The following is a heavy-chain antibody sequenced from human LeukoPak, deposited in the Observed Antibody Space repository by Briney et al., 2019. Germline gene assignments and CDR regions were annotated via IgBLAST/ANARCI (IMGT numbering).Heavy chain of an antibody. Sequence: KPSETLSLTCSISGGSISSKTYNWGWIRQPPGKGLEWIGSTYYTGSTHYNPSLKSRVTISVDTSKNQLSLKLTSVTAADTAVYYCARVVAGVFDYWGQGTLVTVSS. J-gene: IGHJ4*02. CDR1: GGSISSKTYN. CDR2: TYYTGST. CDR3: ARVVAGVFDY. D-gene: IGHD6-19*01. V-gene: IGHV4-39*07.